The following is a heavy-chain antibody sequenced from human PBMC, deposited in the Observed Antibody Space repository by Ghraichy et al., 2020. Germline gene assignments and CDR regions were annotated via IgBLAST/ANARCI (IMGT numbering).Heavy chain of an antibody. CDR1: GFTFGDYA. V-gene: IGHV3-49*03. J-gene: IGHJ4*02. Sequence: GGSLRLSCTATGFTFGDYAMSWIRQAPGKGLEWVGFVRSKTYGGTTEYAASVKGRVTISRDDSKSIAYLQLNSLKTEDTAVYYCSRVDIVASAFFDYWGQGTLVTVSS. D-gene: IGHD5-12*01. CDR3: SRVDIVASAFFDY. CDR2: VRSKTYGGTT.